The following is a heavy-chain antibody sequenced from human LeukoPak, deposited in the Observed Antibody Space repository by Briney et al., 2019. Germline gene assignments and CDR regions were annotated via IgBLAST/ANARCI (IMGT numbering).Heavy chain of an antibody. J-gene: IGHJ4*02. Sequence: PSETLSLTCAVYGGSFSGYYWSWIRQPPGKGLEWIGEINHSGSTNYNPSLKSRVTISVDTSKNQFSLKLSSVTAADTAVYYCARGGGGYYVDFDYWGQGTLVTASS. D-gene: IGHD3-22*01. CDR1: GGSFSGYY. CDR3: ARGGGGYYVDFDY. V-gene: IGHV4-34*01. CDR2: INHSGST.